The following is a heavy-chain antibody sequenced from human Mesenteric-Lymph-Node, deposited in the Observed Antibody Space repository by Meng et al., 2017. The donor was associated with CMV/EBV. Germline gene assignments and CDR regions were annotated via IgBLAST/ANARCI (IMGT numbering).Heavy chain of an antibody. CDR3: ARSYYDYVWGSSAFDY. V-gene: IGHV1-2*02. D-gene: IGHD3-16*01. Sequence: ASVKVSCKASGYTFTGYYMHWVRQAPGQGLEWMGWINPNSGGTNYAQKFQGRVTMTRDTSISTAYMELSRLRSDDTAVYYCARSYYDYVWGSSAFDYWGQGTLVTVSS. CDR2: INPNSGGT. J-gene: IGHJ4*02. CDR1: GYTFTGYY.